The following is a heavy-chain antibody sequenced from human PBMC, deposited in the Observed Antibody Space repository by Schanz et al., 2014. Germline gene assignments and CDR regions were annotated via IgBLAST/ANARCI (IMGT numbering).Heavy chain of an antibody. CDR1: GFNFANHA. D-gene: IGHD1-26*01. V-gene: IGHV3-30*18. CDR3: AKEGSIYWDRSVDY. Sequence: QVQLVESGGGVVQPERSLRLSCAASGFNFANHAIHWVRQGQGNGLQWVAVISSDGSKKLYADSVKARFTISRDNSKNSVSLQMDSLRPEDTAVYFCAKEGSIYWDRSVDYWGQGTLVTVSS. CDR2: ISSDGSKK. J-gene: IGHJ4*02.